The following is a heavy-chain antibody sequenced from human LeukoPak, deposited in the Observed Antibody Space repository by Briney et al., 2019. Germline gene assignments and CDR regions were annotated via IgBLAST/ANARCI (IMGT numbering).Heavy chain of an antibody. CDR3: ARGTDEAVLYYYYMDV. V-gene: IGHV4-31*03. Sequence: PSETLSLTCTVSGDSISSGGYYWSWIRQHPGKGLEWIGYIYCSGSTYYNPSLKSRVTISVDTSKNQFSLKLSSVTAADTAVYYCARGTDEAVLYYYYMDVWGKGTTVTVSS. D-gene: IGHD6-19*01. CDR2: IYCSGST. J-gene: IGHJ6*03. CDR1: GDSISSGGYY.